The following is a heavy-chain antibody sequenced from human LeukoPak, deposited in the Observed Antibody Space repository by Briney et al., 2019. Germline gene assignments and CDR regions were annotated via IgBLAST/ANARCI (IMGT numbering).Heavy chain of an antibody. Sequence: SATLSLTCAVFGGSFSGYYWSWIRQPPGKRLEWIGEINHSGSTHYNPSLKSRVTISVDTSNTQCPLKLSSVTAADTAVYYCARGQSGIYWGQGTLVTVSS. CDR1: GGSFSGYY. CDR2: INHSGST. J-gene: IGHJ4*02. D-gene: IGHD6-13*01. V-gene: IGHV4-34*01. CDR3: ARGQSGIY.